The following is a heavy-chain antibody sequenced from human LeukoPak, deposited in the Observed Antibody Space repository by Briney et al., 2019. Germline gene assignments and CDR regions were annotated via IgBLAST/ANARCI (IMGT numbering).Heavy chain of an antibody. D-gene: IGHD4-17*01. CDR1: GGSISSGDYY. J-gene: IGHJ4*02. V-gene: IGHV4-30-4*08. Sequence: SETLSLTCTVSGGSISSGDYYWSWIRQPPGKGLEWIGYIYYSGSTYHNPSLKSRVTISVDTSKNQFSPKLSSVTAADTAVYYCARAGDYGVDYWGQGTLVTVSS. CDR3: ARAGDYGVDY. CDR2: IYYSGST.